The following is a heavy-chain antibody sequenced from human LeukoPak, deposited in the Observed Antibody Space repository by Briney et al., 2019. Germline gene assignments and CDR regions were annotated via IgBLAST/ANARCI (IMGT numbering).Heavy chain of an antibody. D-gene: IGHD2-21*02. J-gene: IGHJ4*02. CDR3: AKDLDIVVATAFGY. CDR2: ISGSGGST. Sequence: GGSLGLSCAASGFTFSSYAMSWVRQAPGKGLEWVSAISGSGGSTYYADSVKGRFTISRDNSKNTLYLQMNSLRAEDTAVYYCAKDLDIVVATAFGYWGQGTLVTVSS. V-gene: IGHV3-23*01. CDR1: GFTFSSYA.